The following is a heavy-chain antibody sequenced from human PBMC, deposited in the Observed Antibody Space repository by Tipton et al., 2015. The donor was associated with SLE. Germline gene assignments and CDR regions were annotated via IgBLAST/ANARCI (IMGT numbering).Heavy chain of an antibody. Sequence: TLSLTCTVSGGSISNYYWTWIRQPPGKGLEWIGYIYYSGGTNYNPSLKSRVTISVDTSKNQFSPKLNSVTAADTAVYYCARSYYDFWSASVRGYFDYWGQGTLVTVSS. CDR3: ARSYYDFWSASVRGYFDY. CDR2: IYYSGGT. CDR1: GGSISNYY. D-gene: IGHD3-3*01. V-gene: IGHV4-59*01. J-gene: IGHJ4*02.